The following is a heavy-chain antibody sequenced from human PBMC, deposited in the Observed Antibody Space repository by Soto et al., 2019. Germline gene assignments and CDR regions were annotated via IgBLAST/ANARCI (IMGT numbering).Heavy chain of an antibody. CDR1: GFTFSGYE. J-gene: IGHJ4*02. Sequence: GGSLRLSCAVSGFTFSGYEMNWVRQAPGKGLEWVSYISNDGNTIYYAASLKGRLTISRDNAKNSLYLQLNSLRAEDTAIYYCARGMVGTGYFDYWGQGTLVTVPQ. CDR2: ISNDGNTI. CDR3: ARGMVGTGYFDY. D-gene: IGHD5-18*01. V-gene: IGHV3-48*03.